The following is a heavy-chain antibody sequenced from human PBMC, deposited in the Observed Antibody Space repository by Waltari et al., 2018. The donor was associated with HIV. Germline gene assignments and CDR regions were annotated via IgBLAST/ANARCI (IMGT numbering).Heavy chain of an antibody. D-gene: IGHD6-19*01. CDR3: AKDSTGGGRYRY. V-gene: IGHV3-30*02. CDR1: GFTFSSYG. CDR2: IRYDGSNK. J-gene: IGHJ4*02. Sequence: QVQLVESGGGVVQPGGSLRLSCAASGFTFSSYGMHWVPRAPGKGLEWVVFIRYDGSNKYYADSGRGRFTIARDNSKNTLYLQMNSLGAEDTAVYYCAKDSTGGGRYRYWGQGTLVTVSS.